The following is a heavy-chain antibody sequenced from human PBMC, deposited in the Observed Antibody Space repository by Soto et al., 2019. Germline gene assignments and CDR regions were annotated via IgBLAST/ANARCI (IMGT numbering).Heavy chain of an antibody. CDR1: GGSISSYY. CDR2: IYYSGST. V-gene: IGHV4-59*01. CDR3: ARDRLWIGGWYFDL. J-gene: IGHJ2*01. D-gene: IGHD3-10*01. Sequence: QVQLQESGPGLVKPSETLSLTCTVSGGSISSYYWSWIRQPPGKGLEWIGYIYYSGSTNYNPSLKRRVTISVDTSKNQFSLKLSSVTAADTAVYYCARDRLWIGGWYFDLWGRGTLVTVSS.